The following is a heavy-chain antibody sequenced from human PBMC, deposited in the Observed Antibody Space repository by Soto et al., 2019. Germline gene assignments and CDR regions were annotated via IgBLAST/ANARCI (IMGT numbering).Heavy chain of an antibody. D-gene: IGHD6-6*01. Sequence: SETLSLTCTVSGGSSSSYYWSWIRQPPGKGLEWIGYIYYSGSTNYNPSLKSRVTISVDTSKNQFSLKLSSVTAADTAVYYCARYIAARQGNWFDPWGQATLVTVS. CDR2: IYYSGST. J-gene: IGHJ5*02. CDR1: GGSSSSYY. V-gene: IGHV4-59*01. CDR3: ARYIAARQGNWFDP.